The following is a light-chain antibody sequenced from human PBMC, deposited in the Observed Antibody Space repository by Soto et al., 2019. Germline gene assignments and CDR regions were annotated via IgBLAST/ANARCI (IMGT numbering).Light chain of an antibody. CDR3: SSYTSSSTSYV. J-gene: IGLJ1*01. CDR1: SSDVGNYNL. CDR2: EGT. Sequence: QSALTQPASVSGSPGQSITISCTGTSSDVGNYNLVSWYQQHPGKAPKLMIYEGTKRPSGVSNRFSGSKSGNTASLTISGLQAEDEADYYCSSYTSSSTSYVFGTGTKLTVL. V-gene: IGLV2-14*02.